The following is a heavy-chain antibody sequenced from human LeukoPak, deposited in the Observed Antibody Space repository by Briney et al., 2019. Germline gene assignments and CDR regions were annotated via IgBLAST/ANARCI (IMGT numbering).Heavy chain of an antibody. D-gene: IGHD2-2*01. V-gene: IGHV3-21*01. Sequence: GGSLRLSCAASGFTFSSYSMNWVRQAPGKGLEWVSSTSSSSSYIYYADSVKGRFTISRDNAKNSLYLQMNSLRAEDTAVYYCARAPPYCSSTSCTSDYWGQGTLVTVSS. CDR2: TSSSSSYI. CDR1: GFTFSSYS. CDR3: ARAPPYCSSTSCTSDY. J-gene: IGHJ4*02.